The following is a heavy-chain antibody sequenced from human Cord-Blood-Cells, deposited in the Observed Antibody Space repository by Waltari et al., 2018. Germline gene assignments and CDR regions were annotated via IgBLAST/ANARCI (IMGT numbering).Heavy chain of an antibody. V-gene: IGHV4-39*01. CDR2: IYYSGST. CDR3: ARFRGSDRDTTFDY. J-gene: IGHJ4*02. D-gene: IGHD5-18*01. CDR1: GGSISSSSYS. Sequence: QLQLQESGPGLVKPSETLSLTCTVSGGSISSSSYSWGWIRQPPGKGLEWIGSIYYSGSTYYNPSLKSRVTISVDTSKNQFSLKLSSVTAADTAVYYCARFRGSDRDTTFDYWGQGTLVTVSS.